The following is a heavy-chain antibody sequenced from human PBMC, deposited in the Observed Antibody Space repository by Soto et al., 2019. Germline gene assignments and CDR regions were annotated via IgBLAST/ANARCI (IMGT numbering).Heavy chain of an antibody. V-gene: IGHV4-59*08. D-gene: IGHD3-9*01. Sequence: PSETLSLTCTVSGCSIIRYYWSWIRQPPGKGLEWIGYIYYSGSTNYNPSLKSRVTISVDTSKNQFSLKLSSVTAADTAVYYCARHDRYFDWLFDYWGQGTLVTV. CDR1: GCSIIRYY. J-gene: IGHJ4*02. CDR2: IYYSGST. CDR3: ARHDRYFDWLFDY.